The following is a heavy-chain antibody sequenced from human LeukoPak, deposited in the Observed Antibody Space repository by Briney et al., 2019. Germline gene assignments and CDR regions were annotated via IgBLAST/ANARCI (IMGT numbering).Heavy chain of an antibody. Sequence: SLRHSCAASGFTFSNYAMSWVRQAPGKGLEWVSVISGSGDTTDYADSVKGRFTISRDNSKNTLYLQMNSLRAEDTAVYYCSKLRSSVPAAAYNNWGQGILVTVSS. J-gene: IGHJ4*02. CDR1: GFTFSNYA. CDR3: SKLRSSVPAAAYNN. D-gene: IGHD2-2*01. V-gene: IGHV3-23*01. CDR2: ISGSGDTT.